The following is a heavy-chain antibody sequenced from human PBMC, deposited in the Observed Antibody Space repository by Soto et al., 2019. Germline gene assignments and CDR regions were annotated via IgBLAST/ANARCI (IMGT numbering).Heavy chain of an antibody. CDR3: ARGGWVVVVPAATAQFDY. Sequence: QVQLQQWGAGLLKPSETLSLTCAVYGGSFSGYYWSWIRQPPGKGLEWIAEINHSGSTNYNPSLKSRVTISVDTSKNQFSLKLSSVTAADTAVYYCARGGWVVVVPAATAQFDYWGQGTLVTVSS. CDR1: GGSFSGYY. J-gene: IGHJ4*02. D-gene: IGHD2-2*01. V-gene: IGHV4-34*01. CDR2: INHSGST.